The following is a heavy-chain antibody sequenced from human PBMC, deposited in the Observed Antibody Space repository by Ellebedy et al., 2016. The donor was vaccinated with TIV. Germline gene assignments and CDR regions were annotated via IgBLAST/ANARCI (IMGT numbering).Heavy chain of an antibody. J-gene: IGHJ4*02. CDR2: IRSQANSYAT. D-gene: IGHD1-20*01. CDR1: GFTFSGSA. V-gene: IGHV3-73*01. CDR3: TRRGVSGGITLDY. Sequence: GESLKISCAASGFTFSGSAMHWARQSSGKGLEWIGRIRSQANSYATAYAPSVKGRFFISRDDSKNTAYLHMNSLNTEDSAVYYCTRRGVSGGITLDYWGQGTLVTVSS.